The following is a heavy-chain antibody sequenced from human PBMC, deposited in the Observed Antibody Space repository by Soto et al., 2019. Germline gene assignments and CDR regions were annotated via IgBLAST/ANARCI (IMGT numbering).Heavy chain of an antibody. J-gene: IGHJ4*02. CDR2: IYWDDDQ. Sequence: QITLKESGPTLVKPTQTLTLTCTFSGFSLSTSGVDVGWIRQPPGKALEWLALIYWDDDQRYSPSQKSRLTITKDSSKNQVVLTMTNMDPVDTATYFCARRRARTDYFDYWGQGALVTVSS. CDR3: ARRRARTDYFDY. V-gene: IGHV2-5*02. CDR1: GFSLSTSGVD.